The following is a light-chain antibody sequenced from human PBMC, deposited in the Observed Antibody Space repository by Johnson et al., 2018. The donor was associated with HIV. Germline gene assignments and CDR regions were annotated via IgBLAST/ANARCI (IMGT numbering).Light chain of an antibody. CDR3: AAWDDSLINV. CDR2: RNN. J-gene: IGLJ1*01. Sequence: QSVLKQPPSASGTPGQRVTISCSGSSSNIGSNTVNWYQQLPGTAPKLLIYRNNQRPSGVPDRFSGSKSGTSASLAISGLQAEDEADYYCAAWDDSLINVCGTGTKVTVL. CDR1: SSNIGSNT. V-gene: IGLV1-44*01.